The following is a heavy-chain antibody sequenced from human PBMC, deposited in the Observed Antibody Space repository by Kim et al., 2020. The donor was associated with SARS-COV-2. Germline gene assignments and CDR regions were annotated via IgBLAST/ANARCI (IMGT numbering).Heavy chain of an antibody. D-gene: IGHD3-10*01. CDR2: IKSDGSEK. V-gene: IGHV3-7*03. J-gene: IGHJ4*02. CDR1: GFSFSASW. CDR3: ARQSGTGSDRFDY. Sequence: GGSLRLSCAASGFSFSASWMTWVRQAPGKGLEWVATIKSDGSEKYYVDSVRGRFTISRDNRKNSLYLQMDGLRAEDTAMFYCARQSGTGSDRFDYWCQGTLVTVSS.